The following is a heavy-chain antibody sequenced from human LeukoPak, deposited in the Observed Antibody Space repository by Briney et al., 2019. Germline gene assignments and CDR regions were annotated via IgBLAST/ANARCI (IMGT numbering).Heavy chain of an antibody. D-gene: IGHD1-1*01. CDR1: GFTFSSYG. J-gene: IGHJ5*02. CDR3: ARARGTWLAP. CDR2: IWYDGSNK. V-gene: IGHV3-33*01. Sequence: GRSLRLSCAASGFTFSSYGMHWVRQAPGKGLEWVAVIWYDGSNKYYADSVKGRFTISRDNSKNTLYLQMNSLRAENTAVYYCARARGTWLAPWGQGTLVTVSS.